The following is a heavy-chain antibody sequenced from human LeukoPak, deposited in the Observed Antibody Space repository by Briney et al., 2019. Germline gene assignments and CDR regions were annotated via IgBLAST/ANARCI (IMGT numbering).Heavy chain of an antibody. V-gene: IGHV3-74*01. CDR3: ARDPGYYYYHYGMDV. J-gene: IGHJ6*02. CDR1: GFTFSSYW. Sequence: PGGSLRLSCAASGFTFSSYWMHWVRQAPGKGLVWVSRINSDGSSTSYANSVKGRFTISRDNAKNTLYLQMNSLRAEDTAVYYCARDPGYYYYHYGMDVWGQGTTVTVSS. CDR2: INSDGSST.